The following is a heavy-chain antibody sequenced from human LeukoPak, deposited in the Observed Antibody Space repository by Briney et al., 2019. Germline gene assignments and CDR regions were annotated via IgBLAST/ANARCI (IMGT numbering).Heavy chain of an antibody. CDR1: GFTFSTYA. D-gene: IGHD4-17*01. Sequence: QPGGSLGLSSAASGFTFSTYAMSWVRQVPAKGLEWVSAISTTTYYADFVEGRFTISRDNSKNALYLQMNSLRAEDTAVYYCAKPIGPRYGDYHNSCFDSWGQGTLVTVSS. V-gene: IGHV3-23*01. CDR3: AKPIGPRYGDYHNSCFDS. J-gene: IGHJ5*01. CDR2: ISTTT.